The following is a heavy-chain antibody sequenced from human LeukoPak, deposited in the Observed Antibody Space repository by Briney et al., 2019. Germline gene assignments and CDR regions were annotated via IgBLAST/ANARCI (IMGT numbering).Heavy chain of an antibody. CDR1: GFAFSSYG. V-gene: IGHV3-30*02. D-gene: IGHD2-8*01. CDR2: IQYDGSNK. Sequence: GGSLRLSCAASGFAFSSYGMHWVRQAPGKGLEWVAFIQYDGSNKYYVDSVKGRFAISRDNSKNTLYLQMNSLRAEDTAVYYCAKGGVLMVYAIGSYYYMDVWGKGTTVTVSS. CDR3: AKGGVLMVYAIGSYYYMDV. J-gene: IGHJ6*03.